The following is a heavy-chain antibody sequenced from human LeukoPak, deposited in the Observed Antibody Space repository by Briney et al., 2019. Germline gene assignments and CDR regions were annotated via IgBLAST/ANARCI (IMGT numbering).Heavy chain of an antibody. J-gene: IGHJ4*02. Sequence: GASVKVSCKASGYTFTSYFIHWVRQAPGQGLEWMGIINPSGGSTSYAQKFQGRVTMTRDTATSTVYMELSSLRSEDTAVYYCARDQMFRGVLNYFDYWGQGTLVTVSS. CDR1: GYTFTSYF. CDR2: INPSGGST. CDR3: ARDQMFRGVLNYFDY. D-gene: IGHD3-10*01. V-gene: IGHV1-46*01.